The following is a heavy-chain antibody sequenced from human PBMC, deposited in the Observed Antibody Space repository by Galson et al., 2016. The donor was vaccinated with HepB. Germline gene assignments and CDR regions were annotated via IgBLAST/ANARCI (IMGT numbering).Heavy chain of an antibody. J-gene: IGHJ4*02. Sequence: QSGAEVMQPGESLKLSCPGSGSRFTPYWIGSGRQMPGIGLARMGIIYPGDSETNSTPSFQGQVTISVDKSISTVYLPWSGLKASDPAMYYCGRIGYSSGHDYWGQGTLVTVSS. V-gene: IGHV5-51*01. CDR2: IYPGDSET. CDR3: GRIGYSSGHDY. D-gene: IGHD6-19*01. CDR1: GSRFTPYW.